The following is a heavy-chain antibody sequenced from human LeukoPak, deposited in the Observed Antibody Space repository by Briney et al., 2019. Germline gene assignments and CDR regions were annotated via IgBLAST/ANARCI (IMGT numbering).Heavy chain of an antibody. CDR2: ISRSASSI. Sequence: GGSLRLSCVASGFSFSSYNMNWVRQAPGKGLEWVSSISRSASSIYYADSVKGRFTISRDNAENSFYLQMNSLRAEDTAVFYCARDPEGFGATYFDYWGQGTLVTVSS. J-gene: IGHJ4*02. CDR1: GFSFSSYN. V-gene: IGHV3-21*01. D-gene: IGHD3-16*01. CDR3: ARDPEGFGATYFDY.